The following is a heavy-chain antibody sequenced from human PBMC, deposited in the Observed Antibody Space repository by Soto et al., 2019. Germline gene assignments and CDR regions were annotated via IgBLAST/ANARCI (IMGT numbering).Heavy chain of an antibody. CDR1: GGSISSGDYY. CDR3: ARTGDTSGYSY. D-gene: IGHD3-22*01. J-gene: IGHJ4*02. CDR2: IYYSGST. V-gene: IGHV4-30-4*01. Sequence: QVQLQESGPGLVKPSQTLSLTCTVSGGSISSGDYYWSWIRQPPGKGLEWIWYIYYSGSTYYNPSLKSXXTXSXXTSKNQFSLKLSSVTAADTAVYYCARTGDTSGYSYWGQGTLVTVSS.